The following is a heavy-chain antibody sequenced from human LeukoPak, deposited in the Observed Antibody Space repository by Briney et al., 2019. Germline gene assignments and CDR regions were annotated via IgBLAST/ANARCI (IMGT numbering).Heavy chain of an antibody. J-gene: IGHJ5*02. Sequence: SETLSLTCTVSGGSISSYYWSWIRQPAGKGLEWIGRIYTSGSTNYNPSLKSRVTMSVDTSKNQFSLKLSSVTAADTAVYYCAREPQPGYCSGGSCPFNWFDPWGQGTLVTVPS. CDR3: AREPQPGYCSGGSCPFNWFDP. CDR2: IYTSGST. D-gene: IGHD2-15*01. V-gene: IGHV4-4*07. CDR1: GGSISSYY.